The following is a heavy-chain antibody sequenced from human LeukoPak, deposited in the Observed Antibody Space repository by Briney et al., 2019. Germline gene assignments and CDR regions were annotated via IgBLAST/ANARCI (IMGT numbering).Heavy chain of an antibody. Sequence: SETLSLTCTVSGGSISSSSYYWGWIRQPPGKGLEWIGSIYYSGSTYYNPSLKSRVTISVDTSKNQFSLKLSSVTAADTAVYYCARTHTAWDAFDIWGQGTMVTVSS. V-gene: IGHV4-39*01. CDR2: IYYSGST. CDR3: ARTHTAWDAFDI. J-gene: IGHJ3*02. CDR1: GGSISSSSYY. D-gene: IGHD5-18*01.